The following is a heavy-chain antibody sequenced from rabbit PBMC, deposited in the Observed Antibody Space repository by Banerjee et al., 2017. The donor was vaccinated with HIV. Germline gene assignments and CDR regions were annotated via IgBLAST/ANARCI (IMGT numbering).Heavy chain of an antibody. CDR3: ARADDDYGDYYFNL. V-gene: IGHV1S40*01. J-gene: IGHJ4*01. CDR1: GFSFSSSYY. Sequence: QSLEESGGDLVKPGASLTLTCTASGFSFSSSYYMCWVRQAPGKGLEWIACIYAGSSGSTYYASWAKGRFTISKTSSTTVTLQMTSLTAADTATYFCARADDDYGDYYFNLWGPGTLVTVS. D-gene: IGHD2-1*01. CDR2: IYAGSSGST.